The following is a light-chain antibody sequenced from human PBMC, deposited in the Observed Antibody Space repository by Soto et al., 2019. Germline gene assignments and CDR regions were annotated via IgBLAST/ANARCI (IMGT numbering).Light chain of an antibody. J-gene: IGLJ2*01. CDR3: CSYGGNNNLI. CDR2: EVS. CDR1: SSDVGGYNF. V-gene: IGLV2-8*01. Sequence: QSALTQPPSASGSPGQSVTISCTGTSSDVGGYNFVSWYQKYPGKAPKLLIFEVSKRPSGVPDRFSGYKSGTTASLRVSRHQAEDEADYYCCSYGGNNNLIFGAGTKLTVL.